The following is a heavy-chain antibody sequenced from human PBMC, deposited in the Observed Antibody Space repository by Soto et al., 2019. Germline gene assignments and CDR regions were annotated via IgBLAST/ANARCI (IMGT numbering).Heavy chain of an antibody. V-gene: IGHV3-30*18. D-gene: IGHD1-26*01. CDR1: GFTFSSYG. CDR2: ISYDGSNK. CDR3: AKDSVGGMDV. Sequence: GSLLPPCAASGFTFSSYGMHGVRQAPGKGLEWVAVISYDGSNKYYADSVKGRFTISRDNSKKTLYLQMNSLRDEDTDVYYCAKDSVGGMDVWGQGTTVTVYS. J-gene: IGHJ6*02.